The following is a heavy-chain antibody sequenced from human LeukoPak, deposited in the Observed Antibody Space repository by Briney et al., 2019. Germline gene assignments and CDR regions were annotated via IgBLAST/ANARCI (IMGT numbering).Heavy chain of an antibody. D-gene: IGHD3-22*01. CDR3: ARENAYYYDSSGYYEPGYFDY. J-gene: IGHJ4*02. Sequence: SVKVSCKASGGTFSSYAISWVRQAPGQGLEWMGGIIPIFGTANYAQKFQGRVTITTDESTSTAYMELSSLRSEDTAVYYCARENAYYYDSSGYYEPGYFDYWGQGTLVTVSS. CDR1: GGTFSSYA. CDR2: IIPIFGTA. V-gene: IGHV1-69*05.